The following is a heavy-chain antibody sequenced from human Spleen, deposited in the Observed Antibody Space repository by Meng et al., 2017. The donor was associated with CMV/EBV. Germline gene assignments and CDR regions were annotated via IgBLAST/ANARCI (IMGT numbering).Heavy chain of an antibody. CDR2: LSGSGATR. V-gene: IGHV3-23*01. Sequence: GGSLRLSCAASGFTFSSYAMSWVRQAPGKGLEWVSGLSGSGATRYYADSVKGRFTISRDNSKNTLYLEMNSLRAEDTAVYYCARERGWYGLPWYWGQGTLVTVSS. J-gene: IGHJ4*02. CDR1: GFTFSSYA. D-gene: IGHD6-19*01. CDR3: ARERGWYGLPWY.